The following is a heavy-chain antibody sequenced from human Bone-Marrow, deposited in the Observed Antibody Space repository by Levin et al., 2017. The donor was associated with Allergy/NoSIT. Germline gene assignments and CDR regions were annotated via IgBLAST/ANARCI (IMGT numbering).Heavy chain of an antibody. Sequence: SQTPSLPCAVSCGSISSGGYSWSWIRQPPGKGLEWIGYIYHSGSTYYNPSLKSRVTISVDRSKNQFSLKLRSVTAADTAVYYCARGRGSPYMVRGVIAQNYYMDVWGKGTTVTVSS. CDR1: CGSISSGGYS. CDR3: ARGRGSPYMVRGVIAQNYYMDV. J-gene: IGHJ6*03. V-gene: IGHV4-30-2*01. D-gene: IGHD3-10*01. CDR2: IYHSGST.